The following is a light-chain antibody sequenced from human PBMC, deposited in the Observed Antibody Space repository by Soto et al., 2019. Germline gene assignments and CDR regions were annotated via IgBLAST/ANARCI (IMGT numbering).Light chain of an antibody. Sequence: DIVLTQSPGTLSVSPGERATLSCRASQTAINNQLAWYQQTPGQAPRLLIYAASSRATGIPDRFSGSGSGTDFILTISRLEPEDFAVYYCQQYGDLPLTFGGGTKVDIK. V-gene: IGKV3-20*01. CDR2: AAS. J-gene: IGKJ4*01. CDR3: QQYGDLPLT. CDR1: QTAINNQ.